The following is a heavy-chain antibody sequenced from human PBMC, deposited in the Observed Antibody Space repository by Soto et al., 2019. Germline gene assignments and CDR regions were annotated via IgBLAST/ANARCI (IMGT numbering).Heavy chain of an antibody. Sequence: QLQLQESGPGLVKPSETLSLTCTVSGGSISSRTYHWAWIRQPPGKGLEWVGNIYYDGYTYYNPSIKSRVTISIDTSKDQFSLKVTSVTAADTAMYYCARHSSSGIDYWGQGTLVTVSS. CDR1: GGSISSRTYH. CDR2: IYYDGYT. J-gene: IGHJ4*02. V-gene: IGHV4-39*01. D-gene: IGHD3-22*01. CDR3: ARHSSSGIDY.